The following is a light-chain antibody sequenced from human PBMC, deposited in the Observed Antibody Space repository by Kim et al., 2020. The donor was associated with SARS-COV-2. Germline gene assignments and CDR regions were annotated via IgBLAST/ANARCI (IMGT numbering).Light chain of an antibody. CDR2: SDN. CDR3: AAWDDSLNVV. Sequence: PEQGVTISCSGSSSNIGSNTVNWYQQLPGTAPKLLIYSDNQRPSGVPDRFSGSKSGTSASLAISGLQSEDEADYYCAAWDDSLNVVFGGGTQLTVL. V-gene: IGLV1-44*01. CDR1: SSNIGSNT. J-gene: IGLJ2*01.